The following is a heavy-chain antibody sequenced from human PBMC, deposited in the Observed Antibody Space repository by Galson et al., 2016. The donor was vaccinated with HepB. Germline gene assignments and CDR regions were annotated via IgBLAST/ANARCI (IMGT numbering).Heavy chain of an antibody. CDR2: ISPTSNDI. D-gene: IGHD1-26*01. CDR3: ASPSGRFSVHTFDL. Sequence: SLRLFCAASGFTFSDYYMSWIRQAPGKGLEWVSYISPTSNDINFADSVVGRFSISRDNAKNSLYLQMNTLGAEDTAVYYCASPSGRFSVHTFDLWGQGTMVTVSS. V-gene: IGHV3-11*06. CDR1: GFTFSDYY. J-gene: IGHJ3*01.